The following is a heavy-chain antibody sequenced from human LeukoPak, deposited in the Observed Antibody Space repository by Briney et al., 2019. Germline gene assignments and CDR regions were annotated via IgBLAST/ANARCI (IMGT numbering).Heavy chain of an antibody. CDR3: ARGPITIFGVVLYYFDY. CDR2: ISYDGSNK. Sequence: GGSLRLSCAASGFTFSSYAMHWVRQAPGKGLEWVAVISYDGSNKYYADSVKGRFTISRDNSKNTLYLQMNSLRAEDTAVYYCARGPITIFGVVLYYFDYWGQGTLVTVSS. J-gene: IGHJ4*02. V-gene: IGHV3-30-3*01. D-gene: IGHD3-3*01. CDR1: GFTFSSYA.